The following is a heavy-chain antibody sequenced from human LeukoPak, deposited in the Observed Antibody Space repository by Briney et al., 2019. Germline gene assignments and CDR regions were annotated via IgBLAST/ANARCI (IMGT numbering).Heavy chain of an antibody. V-gene: IGHV4-39*07. D-gene: IGHD6-13*01. CDR1: GVSISTSRYY. CDR2: IYYTGPT. CDR3: ARAAKKQLRRPYIAAAGTFVPEHQFDY. Sequence: SETLSLTCTVSGVSISTSRYYWGWIRQPPGKGLEWIGNIYYTGPTYYNASLESRVTISVDTSKNQFSLKLSSVTAADTAVYYCARAAKKQLRRPYIAAAGTFVPEHQFDYWGQGTLVTVSS. J-gene: IGHJ4*02.